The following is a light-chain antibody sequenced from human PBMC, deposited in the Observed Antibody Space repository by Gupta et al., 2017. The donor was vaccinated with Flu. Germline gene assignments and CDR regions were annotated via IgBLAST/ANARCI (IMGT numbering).Light chain of an antibody. Sequence: EIVLTQSPATLSLSPGETATLSCRANQSVSTYFAWYQQKPGQAPRLLIYDASKRATGIPARFSGSGSGIDFTLTISSLEPEDFALYYCQHRSSWPLTFGGGTKVEIK. CDR2: DAS. CDR1: QSVSTY. CDR3: QHRSSWPLT. J-gene: IGKJ4*01. V-gene: IGKV3-11*01.